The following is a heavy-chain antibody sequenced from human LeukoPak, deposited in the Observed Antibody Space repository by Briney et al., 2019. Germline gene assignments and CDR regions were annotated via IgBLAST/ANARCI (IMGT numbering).Heavy chain of an antibody. CDR3: ARRGGSSGWYDADY. J-gene: IGHJ4*02. Sequence: SETLSLTCTVSGGSISSYYWSWIRQPPGKGLEWIGYIYHSGSTNYNPSLKSRVTISVDTSKNQFSLKLISVTAADTAVYYCARRGGSSGWYDADYWGQGTLVTVSS. D-gene: IGHD6-19*01. CDR2: IYHSGST. V-gene: IGHV4-59*08. CDR1: GGSISSYY.